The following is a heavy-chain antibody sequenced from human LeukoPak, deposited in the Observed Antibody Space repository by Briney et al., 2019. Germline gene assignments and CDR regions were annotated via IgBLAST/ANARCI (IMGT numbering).Heavy chain of an antibody. CDR2: ISYDGSNK. Sequence: PGGSLRLSCAASGFTFSSYAMHWVRQAPGKGLEWVAVISYDGSNKYYADSVKGRFTISRDNSKNTLYLQMNSLRAEDTAVYYCARQGSGYYEYMDVWGKGTTVTVSS. J-gene: IGHJ6*04. D-gene: IGHD3-3*01. CDR3: ARQGSGYYEYMDV. V-gene: IGHV3-30-3*01. CDR1: GFTFSSYA.